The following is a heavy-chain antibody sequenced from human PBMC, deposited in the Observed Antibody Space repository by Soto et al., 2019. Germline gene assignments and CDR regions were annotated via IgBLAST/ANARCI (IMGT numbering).Heavy chain of an antibody. V-gene: IGHV4-4*02. J-gene: IGHJ6*02. CDR1: GGSISSSNW. CDR2: IYHSGGT. CDR3: ARGTVGYCSSTSCLIHRYYYYYGMDV. Sequence: QVQLQESGPGLVKPSGTLSLTCAVSGGSISSSNWWSWVRQPPGKGLEWIGEIYHSGGTNYNPSLKSGATISVDKSKNKFSLKLSSVTAADTAVYYCARGTVGYCSSTSCLIHRYYYYYGMDVWGQGTTVTVSS. D-gene: IGHD2-2*01.